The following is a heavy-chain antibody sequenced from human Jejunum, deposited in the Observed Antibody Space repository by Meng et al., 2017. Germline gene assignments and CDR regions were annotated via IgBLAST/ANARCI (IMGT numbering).Heavy chain of an antibody. V-gene: IGHV2-5*02. J-gene: IGHJ4*02. CDR2: IYWDDDK. CDR3: AHTMYKDRDHY. CDR1: GFSRSTYGVS. Sequence: QITLKESGPTQVNPTQTLTRTCTFSGFSRSTYGVSVGWIRQPPGKAREWLAVIYWDDDKNYSPSLKSRLTITKDTSKNQVVLTMTTMDPVDTATYFCAHTMYKDRDHYWGQGTLVTVSS. D-gene: IGHD1-1*01.